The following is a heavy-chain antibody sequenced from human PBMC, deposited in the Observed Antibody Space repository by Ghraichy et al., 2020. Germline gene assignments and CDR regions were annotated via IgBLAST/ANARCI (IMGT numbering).Heavy chain of an antibody. CDR2: IGPSGDTI. D-gene: IGHD6-19*01. CDR3: AKGIVGSSGWSHDAFDV. Sequence: GGSLRLSCAASGFTFRSYGMNWVRQAPGKRLEWVSIIGPSGDTIYYADSVKGRFTISRDNSKNALYLQMNSLRAEDAAVYYCAKGIVGSSGWSHDAFDVWGRGTMVIVSS. CDR1: GFTFRSYG. J-gene: IGHJ3*01. V-gene: IGHV3-23*01.